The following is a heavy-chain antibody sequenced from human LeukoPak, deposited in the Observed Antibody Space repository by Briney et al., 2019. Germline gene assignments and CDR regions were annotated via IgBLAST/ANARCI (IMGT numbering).Heavy chain of an antibody. CDR3: ARGYYDYVWGSYQNHRQLNY. D-gene: IGHD3-16*02. J-gene: IGHJ4*02. V-gene: IGHV3-74*01. CDR1: GFTFSSYW. Sequence: GGSLRLSCAAFGFTFSSYWMHWVRQAPGKGLVWVSRINSDGSSTSYADSVKGRFTISRDNAKNTLYLQMNSLRAEDTAVYYCARGYYDYVWGSYQNHRQLNYWGQGTLVTVSS. CDR2: INSDGSST.